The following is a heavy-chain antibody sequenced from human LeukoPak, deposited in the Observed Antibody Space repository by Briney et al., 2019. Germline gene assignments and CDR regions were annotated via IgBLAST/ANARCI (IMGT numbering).Heavy chain of an antibody. D-gene: IGHD3-9*01. J-gene: IGHJ6*04. V-gene: IGHV3-64D*06. Sequence: PGGSLRLSCSASGFTFSSYAMHWVRLAPGKGLEYVSAISSNGGSTYYADSVKGRFTISRDNSKNTLYLQMSSLRAEDTAVYYCVKDLGYYDILTGYYRSGDYYYGMDVWGKGTTVTVSS. CDR2: ISSNGGST. CDR3: VKDLGYYDILTGYYRSGDYYYGMDV. CDR1: GFTFSSYA.